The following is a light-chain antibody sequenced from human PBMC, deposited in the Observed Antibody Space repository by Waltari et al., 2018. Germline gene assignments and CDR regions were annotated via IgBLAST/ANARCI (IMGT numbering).Light chain of an antibody. Sequence: IQLTQSPSSLSASVGYRVTITCRASKGINNYLAWYKQKPGKAPKRLIYAASTLQSGVPARFSGSGSGTDFTLTISSLQPEDFASYYCQQLNSYQWTFGQGTKVEVK. V-gene: IGKV1-9*01. CDR3: QQLNSYQWT. CDR1: KGINNY. CDR2: AAS. J-gene: IGKJ1*01.